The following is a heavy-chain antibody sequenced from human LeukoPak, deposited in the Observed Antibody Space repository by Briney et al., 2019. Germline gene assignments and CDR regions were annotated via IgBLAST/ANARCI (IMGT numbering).Heavy chain of an antibody. D-gene: IGHD3-10*01. J-gene: IGHJ3*02. CDR1: GFTFSSYG. CDR2: IWYDGSNK. CDR3: ASLDGGSGNAVDI. Sequence: GGTLRLSCAASGFTFSSYGMHWVRQAPGKGLEWVAVIWYDGSNKYYADSVKGRFTISRDNSKNTLYPQMNSLRAEDTAVYYCASLDGGSGNAVDIWGQGTMVTVSS. V-gene: IGHV3-33*01.